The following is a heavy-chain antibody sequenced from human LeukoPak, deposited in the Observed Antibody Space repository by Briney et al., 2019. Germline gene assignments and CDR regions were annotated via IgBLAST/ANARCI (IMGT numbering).Heavy chain of an antibody. CDR3: ARTPTT. V-gene: IGHV3-7*05. J-gene: IGHJ4*02. CDR2: INQDGSQK. Sequence: PGGSLRLSCAVSGFTFSNYWMSWVRQAPGKGLEWVANINQDGSQKYYVDSVKGRFTISRGNAKNSLYLQMNSLRADDTGVYYCARTPTTWGQGTLVTVSS. D-gene: IGHD1-14*01. CDR1: GFTFSNYW.